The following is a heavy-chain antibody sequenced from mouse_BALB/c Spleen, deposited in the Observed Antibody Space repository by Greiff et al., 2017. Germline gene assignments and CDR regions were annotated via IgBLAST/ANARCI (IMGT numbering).Heavy chain of an antibody. CDR3: ARGDYTVDY. J-gene: IGHJ4*01. CDR2: INSNGGST. V-gene: IGHV5-6-3*01. Sequence: DVKLVESGGGLVQPGGSLKLSCAASGFTFSSYGMSWVRQTPDKRLELVATINSNGGSTYYPDSVKGRFTISRDNAKNTLYLQMSSLKSEDTAMYYCARGDYTVDYWGQGTSVTVSS. CDR1: GFTFSSYG.